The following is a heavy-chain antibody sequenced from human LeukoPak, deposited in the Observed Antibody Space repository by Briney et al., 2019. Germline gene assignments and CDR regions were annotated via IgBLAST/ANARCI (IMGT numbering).Heavy chain of an antibody. CDR1: GGSFSGYY. CDR3: ARVSRGWLIDDAFDI. J-gene: IGHJ3*02. Sequence: SETLSLTCAVYGGSFSGYYWSWIRQPPGKGLEWIGEINHSGSTNYNPSLKSRVTISVDTSKNQFSLKLSSVTAADTAMYYCARVSRGWLIDDAFDIWGQGTMVTVSS. D-gene: IGHD6-19*01. CDR2: INHSGST. V-gene: IGHV4-34*01.